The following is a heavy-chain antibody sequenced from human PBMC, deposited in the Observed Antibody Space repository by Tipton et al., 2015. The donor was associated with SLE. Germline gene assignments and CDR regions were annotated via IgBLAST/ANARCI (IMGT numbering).Heavy chain of an antibody. CDR3: AQSTESGYGLDI. Sequence: RSLRLSCTASGFTFRDYAMSWFRQAPGKGLEWVGFIRSSGYGATTHYAASVKGRFTISRDDSKSIAYLQMNSLKTEDTAMYYCAQSTESGYGLDIWGQGILVTVSS. CDR1: GFTFRDYA. D-gene: IGHD2-2*03. CDR2: IRSSGYGATT. J-gene: IGHJ4*02. V-gene: IGHV3-49*03.